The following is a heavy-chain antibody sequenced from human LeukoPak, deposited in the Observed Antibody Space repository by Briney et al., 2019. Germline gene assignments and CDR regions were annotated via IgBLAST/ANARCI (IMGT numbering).Heavy chain of an antibody. J-gene: IGHJ4*02. Sequence: GGSLRLSCAASGFTFSSSGMHWVRQAPGKGLEWVAYISYDGSNRYYADSVKGRFTISRDNSKNTLYLQMNSLRAEDTAVYYCAKETRGSYSDYWGQGTLVTVSS. D-gene: IGHD5-12*01. CDR1: GFTFSSSG. CDR2: ISYDGSNR. CDR3: AKETRGSYSDY. V-gene: IGHV3-30*02.